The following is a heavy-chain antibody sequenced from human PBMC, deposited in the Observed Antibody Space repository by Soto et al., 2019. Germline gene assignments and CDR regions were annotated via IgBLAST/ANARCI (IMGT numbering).Heavy chain of an antibody. D-gene: IGHD2-21*02. Sequence: GASVKASCKASGYTFTSYVMYWVRQAPGQRLEWMGWINAGNGNTKYPQKFQGRVTITRDTSASTAYMELSSLRSEDTAVYYCARPPYFRCGGDCPPFDYWGQGTLVTVSS. CDR2: INAGNGNT. J-gene: IGHJ4*02. V-gene: IGHV1-3*01. CDR1: GYTFTSYV. CDR3: ARPPYFRCGGDCPPFDY.